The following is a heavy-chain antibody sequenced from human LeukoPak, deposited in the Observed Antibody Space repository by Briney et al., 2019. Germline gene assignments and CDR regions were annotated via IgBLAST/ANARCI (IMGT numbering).Heavy chain of an antibody. CDR2: IDPSDSYT. CDR3: AFGYSITRYGSADY. Sequence: GESLMISCKGSGYSFTSYWISWVRQLPGKGLEWMGRIDPSDSYTNYSPSFQGHVTISADKSISTAYLQWSSLEASDTAMYYCAFGYSITRYGSADYWGQGTLVTVSS. J-gene: IGHJ4*02. CDR1: GYSFTSYW. V-gene: IGHV5-10-1*01. D-gene: IGHD2-15*01.